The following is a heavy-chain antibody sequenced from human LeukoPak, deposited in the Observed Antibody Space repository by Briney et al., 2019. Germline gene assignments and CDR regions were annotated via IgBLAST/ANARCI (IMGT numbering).Heavy chain of an antibody. Sequence: GGSLRLSCAASGFTFSSYVMTWVRQAPGKGLEWVSGISGDSAGTYYADSVKGRFTISRDNSKSMLYLQMNSLRVEDTAVYYCAKEGYYYYYYMDVWGKGTTVTVSS. V-gene: IGHV3-23*01. CDR1: GFTFSSYV. CDR3: AKEGYYYYYYMDV. J-gene: IGHJ6*03. CDR2: ISGDSAGT.